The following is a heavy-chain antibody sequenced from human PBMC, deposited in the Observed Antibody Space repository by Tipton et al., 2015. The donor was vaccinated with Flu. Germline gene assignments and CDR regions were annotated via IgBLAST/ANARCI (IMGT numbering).Heavy chain of an antibody. D-gene: IGHD3-16*01. J-gene: IGHJ4*02. CDR2: IHRSGNT. V-gene: IGHV4-38-2*01. Sequence: LRLSCSVSGDSIGSDYYWGWIRQPPGKGLEWLGNIHRSGNTYYNSSLKSRVTISIDTSNNQFSLRLVSVTATDTAVYYCSKRGQRGPFGYWGQGTQVTVSS. CDR1: GDSIGSDYY. CDR3: SKRGQRGPFGY.